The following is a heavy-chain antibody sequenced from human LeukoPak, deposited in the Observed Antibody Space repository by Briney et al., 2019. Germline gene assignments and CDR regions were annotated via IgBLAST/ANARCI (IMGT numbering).Heavy chain of an antibody. CDR1: GYTFTSYY. J-gene: IGHJ6*02. CDR2: INPNSGGT. D-gene: IGHD3-10*01. Sequence: ASVRVSCKASGYTFTSYYMHWVRQAPGQGLEWMGIINPNSGGTNYAQRFQGRVTMTRDTSISTAYMELSRLRSDDTAVYYCARGGSENYYYYGMDVWGQGTTVTVSS. CDR3: ARGGSENYYYYGMDV. V-gene: IGHV1-2*02.